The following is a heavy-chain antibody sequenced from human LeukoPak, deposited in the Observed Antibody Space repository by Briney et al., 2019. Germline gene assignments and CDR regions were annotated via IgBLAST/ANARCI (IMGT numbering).Heavy chain of an antibody. CDR1: GGSFCGYY. J-gene: IGHJ4*02. V-gene: IGHV4-34*01. CDR2: INHSGST. Sequence: SETLSLTCAVYGGSFCGYYWSLIRQPPGKGLEWIGEINHSGSTNYNPSLKSRVTISVDTSKNQFSLKLSSVTAADTAVYYCARADNWNLDYWGQGTLVTVSS. CDR3: ARADNWNLDY. D-gene: IGHD1-20*01.